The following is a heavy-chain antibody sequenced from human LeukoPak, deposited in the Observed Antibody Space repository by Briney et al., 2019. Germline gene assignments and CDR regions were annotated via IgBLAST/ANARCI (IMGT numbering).Heavy chain of an antibody. CDR1: GGSISSYY. Sequence: SETLSLTCTVSGGSISSYYWSWIRQPPGKGLEWIGYIYYSGSTNYNPSLKSRVTISVDTSKNQFSLKLSSVTAADTAVYYCARAYSSGWYTDAFDIWGQGTMVTVSS. J-gene: IGHJ3*02. V-gene: IGHV4-59*01. CDR3: ARAYSSGWYTDAFDI. CDR2: IYYSGST. D-gene: IGHD6-19*01.